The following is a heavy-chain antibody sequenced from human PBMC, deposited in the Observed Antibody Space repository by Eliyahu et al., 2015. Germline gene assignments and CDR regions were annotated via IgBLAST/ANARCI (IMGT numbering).Heavy chain of an antibody. V-gene: IGHV1-3*01. CDR3: ARGAFLTEIDF. Sequence: QVQLVQSGAEVKKPGASVKVSCKASGYTFTDYPIHWVRQAPGQGLEWIGWINLGNDNTKYLQRFQGRLTITSDTSATTVYMELGSLGSEDTAVYFCARGAFLTEIDFWGQGALVTVSS. CDR1: GYTFTDYP. D-gene: IGHD3-3*02. CDR2: INLGNDNT. J-gene: IGHJ4*02.